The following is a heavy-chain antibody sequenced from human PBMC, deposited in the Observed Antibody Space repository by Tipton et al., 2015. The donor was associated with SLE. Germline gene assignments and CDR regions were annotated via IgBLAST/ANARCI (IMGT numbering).Heavy chain of an antibody. Sequence: GSLRLSCAASGFTFSSYAMSWVRQAPGKGLEWVSGISGSGSSTYYADSVKGHFTISRDNSKSTLYLQMNNLRPEDTAVYYCAKDAIERNGVFDAFDIWGQGAMVTVSS. CDR1: GFTFSSYA. V-gene: IGHV3-23*01. J-gene: IGHJ3*02. D-gene: IGHD3-3*01. CDR2: ISGSGSST. CDR3: AKDAIERNGVFDAFDI.